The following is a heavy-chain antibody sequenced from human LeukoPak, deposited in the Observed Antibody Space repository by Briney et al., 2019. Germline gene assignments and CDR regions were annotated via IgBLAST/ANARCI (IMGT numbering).Heavy chain of an antibody. J-gene: IGHJ4*02. D-gene: IGHD3-22*01. CDR1: GFTFSNFW. CDR2: IHPEGNEK. V-gene: IGHV3-7*01. Sequence: GGSLRLSCAVSGFTFSNFWMSWVRQAPGRGLEWVANIHPEGNEKYHVESVKGRFTISRDNAKNSLFLQMNSLRAEDTAVYYCARESSGYFYWGQGTLVTVSS. CDR3: ARESSGYFY.